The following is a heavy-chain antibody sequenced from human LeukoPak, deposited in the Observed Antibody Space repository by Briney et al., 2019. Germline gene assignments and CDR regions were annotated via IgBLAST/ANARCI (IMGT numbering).Heavy chain of an antibody. J-gene: IGHJ4*02. Sequence: SETLSLTCTVPGGSISSHYWSWIRQPPGKGLEWIGYIYYSGSTNYNPSLKSRVTISVDTSKNQFSLKLSSVTAADTAVYYCARGRTYYYGSVSYRTYYFDYWGQGTLVTVSS. CDR2: IYYSGST. V-gene: IGHV4-59*11. CDR3: ARGRTYYYGSVSYRTYYFDY. CDR1: GGSISSHY. D-gene: IGHD3-10*01.